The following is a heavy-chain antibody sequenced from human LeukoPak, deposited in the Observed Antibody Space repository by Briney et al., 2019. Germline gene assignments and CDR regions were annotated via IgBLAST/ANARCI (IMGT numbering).Heavy chain of an antibody. J-gene: IGHJ4*02. CDR3: ARDPANYYGSRNFDY. V-gene: IGHV3-30-3*01. CDR2: ISYDGSNK. Sequence: GGSLRLSCAASGFTFSSYAMHWVRQAPGKGLEWVAVISYDGSNKYYADSVKGRFTISRDNAKNSLYLQMNSLRDEDTAVYYCARDPANYYGSRNFDYWGQGTLVTVSS. CDR1: GFTFSSYA. D-gene: IGHD3-10*01.